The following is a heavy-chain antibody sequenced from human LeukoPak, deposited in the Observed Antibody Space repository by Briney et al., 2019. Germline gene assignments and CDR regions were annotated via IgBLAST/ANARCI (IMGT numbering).Heavy chain of an antibody. D-gene: IGHD5-18*01. CDR1: GYTFTSYY. Sequence: ASVKVSCKASGYTFTSYYMHWVRQAPGQGLEWMGIINPSGGSTSYAQKFQGRVTMTRDTSTSTVYMELRSLRSDDTAAYYCARSGDVDTAMVSGDYWGQGTLVTVSS. CDR2: INPSGGST. J-gene: IGHJ4*02. V-gene: IGHV1-46*01. CDR3: ARSGDVDTAMVSGDY.